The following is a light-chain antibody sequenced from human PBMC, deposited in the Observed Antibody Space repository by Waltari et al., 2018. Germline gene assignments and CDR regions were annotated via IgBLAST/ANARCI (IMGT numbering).Light chain of an antibody. CDR3: QSYDSRLNIYV. J-gene: IGLJ1*01. Sequence: QSVLTQPPSVSGAPGQGVTISCTGSTSNIGAGHDVHWFQQLPGTAPKLLTHEDSHRPSGVRDRFAASKSGTSASLAITGLQADDEADYYCQSYDSRLNIYVFVTGTKVTVL. CDR1: TSNIGAGHD. V-gene: IGLV1-40*01. CDR2: EDS.